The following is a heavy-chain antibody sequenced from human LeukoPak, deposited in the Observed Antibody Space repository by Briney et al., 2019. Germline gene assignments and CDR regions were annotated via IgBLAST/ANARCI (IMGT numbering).Heavy chain of an antibody. CDR2: FYYSGST. J-gene: IGHJ6*03. V-gene: IGHV4-59*11. CDR3: ARYYYYDSSGYYAYMDV. D-gene: IGHD3-22*01. CDR1: GGSISSHY. Sequence: KPSATLSLTCTVSGGSISSHYWSWIRQPPGKGLEWIGYFYYSGSTNYNPSLKSRVTISVDTSKNQFSLKLSSVTAADTAVYYCARYYYYDSSGYYAYMDVWGKGTTVTVS.